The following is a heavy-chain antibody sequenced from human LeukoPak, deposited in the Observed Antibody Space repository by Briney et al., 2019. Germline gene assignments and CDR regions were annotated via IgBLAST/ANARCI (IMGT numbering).Heavy chain of an antibody. D-gene: IGHD2-2*01. J-gene: IGHJ3*01. Sequence: GGSLRLSCVGSGFIFTNAWMGWVRQAPGKGLEWVGRIKSKTDGETTEYAAPVKGRFTNSREDSKNTLYVQMNSLKTEDKAVDFCGYEGMWGQGTMVTVSS. CDR2: IKSKTDGETT. V-gene: IGHV3-15*01. CDR3: GYEGM. CDR1: GFIFTNAW.